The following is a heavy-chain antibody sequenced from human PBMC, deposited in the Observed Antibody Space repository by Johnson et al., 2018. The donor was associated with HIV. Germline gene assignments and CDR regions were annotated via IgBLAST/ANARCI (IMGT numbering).Heavy chain of an antibody. Sequence: QVQLVESGGGLTKPAWSPRLSCAASQFTFSRYYMNCVRQAPGNGLEWVAVISYDGSNKYYADSVKGRFTISRDNSKNTLYLQMNSLRAEDTAVYYCASSAFDIWGQGTMVTVSS. V-gene: IGHV3-30*03. CDR1: QFTFSRYY. CDR2: ISYDGSNK. J-gene: IGHJ3*02. CDR3: ASSAFDI.